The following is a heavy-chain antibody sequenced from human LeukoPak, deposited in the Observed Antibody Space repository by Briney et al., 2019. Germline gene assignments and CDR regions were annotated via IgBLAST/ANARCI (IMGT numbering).Heavy chain of an antibody. J-gene: IGHJ6*03. D-gene: IGHD3-10*01. CDR3: ARGRGYYARQPMDV. CDR2: INHSGST. V-gene: IGHV4-34*01. Sequence: TTSETLSLTCAVYGGSFRGHYWSWIRQPPGKGLEWIGEINHSGSTIYNPSLKSRVTISVDTSKNQFSLKLSSVTAADTAVYYCARGRGYYARQPMDVWGKGTTVTVSS. CDR1: GGSFRGHY.